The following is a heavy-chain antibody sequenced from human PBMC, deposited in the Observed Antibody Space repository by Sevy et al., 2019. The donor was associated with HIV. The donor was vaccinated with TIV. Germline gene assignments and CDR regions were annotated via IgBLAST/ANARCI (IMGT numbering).Heavy chain of an antibody. V-gene: IGHV3-30*02. J-gene: IGHJ5*02. D-gene: IGHD2-15*01. Sequence: GGSLRLSCAASGFTLSSVGIHWVRLTPGTGLEWLAFIGHDGNKYFYGASVKGRITTSRDNSKNRVSLQMNSLRVEDTAIYYCAKDNCIGNDCFLGWFDPRGQGTVVTVSS. CDR2: IGHDGNKY. CDR3: AKDNCIGNDCFLGWFDP. CDR1: GFTLSSVG.